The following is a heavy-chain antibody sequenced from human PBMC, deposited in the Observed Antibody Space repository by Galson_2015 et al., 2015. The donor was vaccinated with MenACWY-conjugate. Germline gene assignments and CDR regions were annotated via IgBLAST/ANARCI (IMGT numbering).Heavy chain of an antibody. CDR2: IYWDDDN. CDR1: GFSLTTTGVG. Sequence: PALVKPTQTLTLTCTFSGFSLTTTGVGVGWIRQPPGKALEWLVLIYWDDDNRYSPSLKSRLTITKDTSKNQVVLTMTNMDPVDTATYYCAHGYFDILTGYYWFDAFDIWGQGTMVTVSS. CDR3: AHGYFDILTGYYWFDAFDI. J-gene: IGHJ3*02. D-gene: IGHD3-9*01. V-gene: IGHV2-5*02.